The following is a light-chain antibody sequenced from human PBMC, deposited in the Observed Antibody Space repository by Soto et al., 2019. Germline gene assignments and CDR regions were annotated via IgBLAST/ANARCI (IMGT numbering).Light chain of an antibody. CDR3: SSYTSSSTYV. Sequence: QSVLTQPPSVSGSPGQSVTISCTGASSDVGSYNRVSWYQRFPATAPKLLIYEVSNRPSGVPDRFSGSKSGNTASLTISGLQAEDEADYYCSSYTSSSTYVFGTGTKVTVL. CDR1: SSDVGSYNR. CDR2: EVS. V-gene: IGLV2-18*02. J-gene: IGLJ1*01.